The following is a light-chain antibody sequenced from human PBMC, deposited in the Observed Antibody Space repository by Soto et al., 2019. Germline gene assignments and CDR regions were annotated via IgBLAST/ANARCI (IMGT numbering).Light chain of an antibody. J-gene: IGKJ3*01. CDR3: QKYSSVPV. Sequence: DIPMTQSPSSLSASVGDRVTITCRASQGINNYVAWYQQKPGKPPKLLIYAASTLPSGVPSRFSGSGSGTEFTLTITGLQPEDVATYSCQKYSSVPVFGPGTKVDIK. CDR1: QGINNY. V-gene: IGKV1-27*01. CDR2: AAS.